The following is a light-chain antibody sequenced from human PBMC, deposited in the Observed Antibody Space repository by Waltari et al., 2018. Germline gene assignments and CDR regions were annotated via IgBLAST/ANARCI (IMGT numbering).Light chain of an antibody. CDR2: GAS. J-gene: IGKJ1*01. CDR3: HQNYSPPPT. Sequence: EIVMTQSPATLSVSPGERATLSCRASQSVSSKLAWYQQKLGQAPRLLIYGASTRATGIPARFSGSGSGTEFTLTISSLQPEDFATYSCHQNYSPPPTFGQGTKVEIK. CDR1: QSVSSK. V-gene: IGKV3-15*01.